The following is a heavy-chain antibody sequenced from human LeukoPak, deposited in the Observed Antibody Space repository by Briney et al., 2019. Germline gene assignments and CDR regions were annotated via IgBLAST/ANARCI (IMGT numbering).Heavy chain of an antibody. V-gene: IGHV3-74*01. D-gene: IGHD6-6*01. CDR3: ARGLSGYASSLGY. CDR1: GFTFSSYW. Sequence: AGGSLRLFCAASGFTFSSYWMHWVRQAPGKGLVWVSRINSDGSSTSYADFVRGRFSISRDNAKNTLYLQMNSLRAEDTAVYYCARGLSGYASSLGYWGQGTLVTVSA. CDR2: INSDGSST. J-gene: IGHJ4*02.